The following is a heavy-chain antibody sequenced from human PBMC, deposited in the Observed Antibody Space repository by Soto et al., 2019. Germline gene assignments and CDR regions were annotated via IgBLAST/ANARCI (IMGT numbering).Heavy chain of an antibody. V-gene: IGHV1-3*01. D-gene: IGHD6-19*01. CDR1: GYTFTGYA. Sequence: ASVKVSCKASGYTFTGYAMHWVRQAPGQRLEWMGWINAGNGNTKYSQKFQGRVTLTRDTSASAAYMELSSLSSEDTAVYYCARAVAVAADFDYWGQGTLVTVS. CDR3: ARAVAVAADFDY. J-gene: IGHJ4*02. CDR2: INAGNGNT.